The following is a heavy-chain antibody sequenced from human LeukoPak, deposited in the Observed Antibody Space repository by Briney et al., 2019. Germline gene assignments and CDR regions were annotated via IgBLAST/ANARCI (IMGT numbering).Heavy chain of an antibody. CDR3: AVGTRITMVRGVV. CDR2: ISAYNGNT. J-gene: IGHJ4*02. V-gene: IGHV1-18*01. CDR1: GYTFTGYG. D-gene: IGHD3-10*01. Sequence: GASVKVSCKASGYTFTGYGISWVRQAPRQGLEWMGWISAYNGNTNYAQKLQGRVTMTTDTSTSTAYMELRSLRSDDTAVYYCAVGTRITMVRGVVWGQGTLVTVSS.